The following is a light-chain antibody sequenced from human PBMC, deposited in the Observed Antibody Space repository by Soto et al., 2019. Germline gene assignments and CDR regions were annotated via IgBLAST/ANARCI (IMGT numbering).Light chain of an antibody. CDR3: ASYTHMNNL. V-gene: IGLV2-14*01. J-gene: IGLJ7*01. CDR1: SGDVGASNY. CDR2: EVN. Sequence: QSALTQPASVSGSLGQSITISCIGSSGDVGASNYVSWLQHHPDKVPKVLIYEVNNRPSGISDRFSGSKSGNTASLTISGLQPEDEAHYYCASYTHMNNLFGGGTQLTVL.